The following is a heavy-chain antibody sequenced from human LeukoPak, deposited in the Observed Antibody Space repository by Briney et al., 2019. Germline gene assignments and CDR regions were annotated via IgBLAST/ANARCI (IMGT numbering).Heavy chain of an antibody. CDR3: TRGGQYGDYAGPDDY. V-gene: IGHV3-48*01. D-gene: IGHD4-17*01. Sequence: GGSLRLSCAVSGFTLSSHSMNWVRQAPGKGPEWVSYISSSNRTRYYADSVKGRFTISRDNAKNSLYLQMNSLRAEDTAVYYCTRGGQYGDYAGPDDYWGQGTLVAVSS. CDR1: GFTLSSHS. CDR2: ISSSNRTR. J-gene: IGHJ4*02.